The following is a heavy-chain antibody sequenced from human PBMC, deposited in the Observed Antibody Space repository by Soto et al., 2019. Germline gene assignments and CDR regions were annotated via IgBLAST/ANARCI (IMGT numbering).Heavy chain of an antibody. V-gene: IGHV4-31*03. CDR1: GGSISSGGYY. D-gene: IGHD2-8*01. J-gene: IGHJ4*02. Sequence: SETLSLTCTVSGGSISSGGYYWSWIRQHPGKGLEWIGYIYYSGSTYYNPSLKSRVTISVDTSKNQFSLKLSSVTAADTAVYYCARDGGSSCTNGVCYIDWGQGTLVTVSS. CDR3: ARDGGSSCTNGVCYID. CDR2: IYYSGST.